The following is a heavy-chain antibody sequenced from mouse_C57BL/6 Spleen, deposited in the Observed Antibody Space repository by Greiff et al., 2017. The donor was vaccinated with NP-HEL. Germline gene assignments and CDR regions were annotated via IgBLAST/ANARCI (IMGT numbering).Heavy chain of an antibody. D-gene: IGHD2-1*01. CDR1: GCRLVSYS. V-gene: IGHV5-9*01. J-gene: IGHJ2*01. CDR2: ISGGGGNT. CDR3: AKVSIYYGPYFDY. Sequence: EVMLVYSPGGLVKPGGALKVDCAAAGCRLVSYSGSLVGGVPGKSLDVVATISGGGGNTYYPDSVKGRFTISRDNAKNTLYLQMSSLRSEDTALYYCAKVSIYYGPYFDYWGQGTTLTVSS.